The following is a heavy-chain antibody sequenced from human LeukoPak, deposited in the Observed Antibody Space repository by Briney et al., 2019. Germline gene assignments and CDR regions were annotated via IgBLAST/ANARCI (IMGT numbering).Heavy chain of an antibody. J-gene: IGHJ6*02. CDR2: IKRKADNYAT. D-gene: IGHD1-26*01. V-gene: IGHV3-73*01. Sequence: GGSLRLSCEASGFTFSGPTMHWVRQASAKGLEWVGRIKRKADNYATAYGTSVKGRFTLFRDDSKSTAYLQMNSLQTEDTAVYYCIRGAASGSYFGLAVWGQGATVTVSS. CDR1: GFTFSGPT. CDR3: IRGAASGSYFGLAV.